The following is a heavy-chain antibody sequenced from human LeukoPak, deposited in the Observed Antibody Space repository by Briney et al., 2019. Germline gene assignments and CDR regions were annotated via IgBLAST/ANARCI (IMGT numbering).Heavy chain of an antibody. CDR3: ARDPYSGGYWNYYYYYMDV. CDR1: GFTFSSYN. Sequence: GGSLRLSCAASGFTFSSYNMNWVRQAPGKGLGWVSSITSSSSYIYYADSVKGRFTISRDNAKNSLFLQMNSLPAEDTAVYYCARDPYSGGYWNYYYYYMDVWGKGTTVTISS. D-gene: IGHD1-26*01. CDR2: ITSSSSYI. V-gene: IGHV3-21*01. J-gene: IGHJ6*03.